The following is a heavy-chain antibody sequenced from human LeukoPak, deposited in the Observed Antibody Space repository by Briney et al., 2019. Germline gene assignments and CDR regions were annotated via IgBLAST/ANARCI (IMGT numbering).Heavy chain of an antibody. V-gene: IGHV3-21*01. D-gene: IGHD2-15*01. CDR3: ARVSPDGGYYFDY. CDR1: GFTFSSYS. Sequence: GGSLRLACAASGFTFSSYSMNWVRQPPGKGLEWVSSISSSSSYIYYADSVKGRFTISRDNAKNSLYLQMNSLRAEDTAVYYCARVSPDGGYYFDYWGQGTLVTVSS. CDR2: ISSSSSYI. J-gene: IGHJ4*02.